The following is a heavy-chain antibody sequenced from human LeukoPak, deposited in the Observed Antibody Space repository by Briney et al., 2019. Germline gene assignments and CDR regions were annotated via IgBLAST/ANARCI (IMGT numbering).Heavy chain of an antibody. CDR2: IRGSGVET. D-gene: IGHD3-22*01. Sequence: GGSLRLSCAASGFTFNIYGMNWVRQAPGKGLEWVSGIRGSGVETFYADSVKGRFTISRDNAKNSLYLQMNSLRAEDTAVYYCARDLYDSGFDYWGQGTLVTVSS. J-gene: IGHJ4*02. V-gene: IGHV3-23*01. CDR3: ARDLYDSGFDY. CDR1: GFTFNIYG.